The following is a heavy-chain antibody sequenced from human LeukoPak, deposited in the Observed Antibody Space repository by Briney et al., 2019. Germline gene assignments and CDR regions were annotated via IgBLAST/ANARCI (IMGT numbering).Heavy chain of an antibody. CDR2: IWYDGSNK. CDR1: GFTFSSYD. J-gene: IGHJ4*02. D-gene: IGHD1-26*01. CDR3: ARPTYSGSYYWFDY. Sequence: TGGSLRVSCAASGFTFSSYDMHWVRQAPGKGLEWVAVIWYDGSNKYYADSVRGRFTISRDNSKNTLYLQMNSLRAEDTAVYYCARPTYSGSYYWFDYWGQGTLVTVSS. V-gene: IGHV3-33*01.